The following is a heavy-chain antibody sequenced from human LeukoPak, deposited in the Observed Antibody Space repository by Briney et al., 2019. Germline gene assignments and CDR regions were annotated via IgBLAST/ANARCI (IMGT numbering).Heavy chain of an antibody. CDR1: GYTFGTHC. Sequence: GASVKVSCKASGYTFGTHCMHWVRQAPGQGLEWMAIINPSGDFRSYAQKFQGRVTMTRDTSISTAYMELSRLRSDDTAVYYCARERNSGAAGTNWFDPWGQGTLVTVSS. CDR3: ARERNSGAAGTNWFDP. CDR2: INPSGDFR. J-gene: IGHJ5*02. D-gene: IGHD6-13*01. V-gene: IGHV1-46*01.